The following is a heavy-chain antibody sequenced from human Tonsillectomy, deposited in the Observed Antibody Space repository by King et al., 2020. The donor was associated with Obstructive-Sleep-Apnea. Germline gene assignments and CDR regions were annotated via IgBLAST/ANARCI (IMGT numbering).Heavy chain of an antibody. V-gene: IGHV4-34*01. J-gene: IGHJ5*02. CDR3: ARGRVGWIDP. CDR1: GGSFSGYY. CDR2: INHSGST. D-gene: IGHD1-26*01. Sequence: VRLQQWGAGLLKPSETLSLTCAVYGGSFSGYYWSWIRQPPGKGLEWIGEINHSGSTNYNPSLKSRVTISVDTSKNQFSLKLSSVTAADTAVYYCARGRVGWIDPWGQGTLVTVSS.